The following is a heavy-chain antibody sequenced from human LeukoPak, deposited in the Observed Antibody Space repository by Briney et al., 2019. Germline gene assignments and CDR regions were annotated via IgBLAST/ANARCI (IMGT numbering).Heavy chain of an antibody. J-gene: IGHJ1*01. CDR2: INPNSGGS. Sequence: APVNPCDTASGFPFSGYYMHWVRQSPGQGLEWIGWINPNSGGSSFAQKFQGRVTMTRNTSISTAYMELSSLRSDDTAVYFCARDWSLAAAGQIDHWGQGTLVTVSS. D-gene: IGHD6-13*01. V-gene: IGHV1-2*02. CDR1: GFPFSGYY. CDR3: ARDWSLAAAGQIDH.